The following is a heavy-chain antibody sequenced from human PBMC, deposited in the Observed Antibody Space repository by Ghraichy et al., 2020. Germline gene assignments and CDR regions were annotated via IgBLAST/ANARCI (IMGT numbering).Heavy chain of an antibody. CDR3: ARARRVPTHMSQLLSFADY. J-gene: IGHJ4*02. D-gene: IGHD2-2*01. CDR2: INEDGIEE. Sequence: GGSLRLSCAASGFTFGGYWMSWVRQAPGKGLEWVANINEDGIEEYYVDSVKGRFTISRDNAKNSLYLQMNGLRAEDTALYYCARARRVPTHMSQLLSFADYWGQGTVVTVSS. V-gene: IGHV3-7*03. CDR1: GFTFGGYW.